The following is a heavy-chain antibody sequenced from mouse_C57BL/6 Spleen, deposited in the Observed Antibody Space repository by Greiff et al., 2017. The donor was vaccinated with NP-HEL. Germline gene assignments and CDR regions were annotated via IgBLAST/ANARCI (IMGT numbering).Heavy chain of an antibody. CDR2: IYPGSGST. J-gene: IGHJ2*01. Sequence: QVQLQQPGAELVKPGASVKMSCKASGYTFTSYWITWVKQRPGQGLEWIGDIYPGSGSTNYNEKFKSKATLTVDTSSSTAYMQLSSLTSEDSAVYYCARPTVVENYFDDWGQGTTLTVSS. CDR3: ARPTVVENYFDD. V-gene: IGHV1-55*01. D-gene: IGHD1-1*01. CDR1: GYTFTSYW.